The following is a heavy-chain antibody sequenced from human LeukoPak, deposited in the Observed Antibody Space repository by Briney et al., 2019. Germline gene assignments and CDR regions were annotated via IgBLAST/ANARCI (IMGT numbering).Heavy chain of an antibody. Sequence: SSETLSLTCAVYGGSFSGYYWSWIRQPPGKGLEWIGEINHSGSTNYNPSLKSRVTISVDTSKNQFSLKLSSVTAADTAVYYCAKESGGMKFDPWGQGTLVTVSS. D-gene: IGHD2-15*01. CDR2: INHSGST. CDR1: GGSFSGYY. CDR3: AKESGGMKFDP. V-gene: IGHV4-34*01. J-gene: IGHJ5*02.